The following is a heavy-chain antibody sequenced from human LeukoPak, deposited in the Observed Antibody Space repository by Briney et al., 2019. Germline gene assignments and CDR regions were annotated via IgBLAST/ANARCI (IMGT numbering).Heavy chain of an antibody. V-gene: IGHV3-23*01. D-gene: IGHD3-10*01. CDR2: ISGSGGST. Sequence: GGSLRLSCTASGFTFSSYGMNWVRQAPGKGLEWVSAISGSGGSTYYADSVKGRFTISRDNSKNTLYLQMNSLRAEDTAVYYCAKNYYGSGRYGDYFDYWGQGTLVTVSS. CDR1: GFTFSSYG. CDR3: AKNYYGSGRYGDYFDY. J-gene: IGHJ4*02.